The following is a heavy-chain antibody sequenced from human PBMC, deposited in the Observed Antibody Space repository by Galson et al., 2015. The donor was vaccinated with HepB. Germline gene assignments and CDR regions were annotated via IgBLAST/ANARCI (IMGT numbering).Heavy chain of an antibody. V-gene: IGHV3-30-3*01. D-gene: IGHD2-2*01. J-gene: IGHJ4*02. CDR2: ISYDGSNK. CDR1: GFTFSSYA. Sequence: LRLSCAASGFTFSSYAMHWVRQAPGKGLEWVAVISYDGSNKYYADSVKGRFTISRDNSKNTLYLQMNSLRAEDTAVYYCARDHCSSTSCYVDYWGQGTLVTVSA. CDR3: ARDHCSSTSCYVDY.